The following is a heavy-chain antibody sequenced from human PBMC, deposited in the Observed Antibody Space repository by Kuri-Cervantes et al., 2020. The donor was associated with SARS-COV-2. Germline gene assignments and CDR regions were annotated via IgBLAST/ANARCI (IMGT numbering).Heavy chain of an antibody. CDR3: ARGWDHYYYYMDV. Sequence: GESLKISCAASGFTFSSYSMNWVRQAPGKGLEWVSSISSSSSYIYYADSVKGRFTISGDNAKNSLYLQMNSLRAEDTAVYYCARGWDHYYYYMDVWGKGTTVTVSS. V-gene: IGHV3-21*01. J-gene: IGHJ6*03. CDR2: ISSSSSYI. CDR1: GFTFSSYS. D-gene: IGHD1-26*01.